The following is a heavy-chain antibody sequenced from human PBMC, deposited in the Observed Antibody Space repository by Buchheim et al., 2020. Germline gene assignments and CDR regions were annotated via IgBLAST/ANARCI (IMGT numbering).Heavy chain of an antibody. CDR1: GGSISSYY. CDR3: ARSNYDFWSGSLAY. J-gene: IGHJ4*02. CDR2: IYYSGST. V-gene: IGHV4-59*01. Sequence: QVQLQESGPGLVKPSETLSLTCTVSGGSISSYYWSWIRQPPGKGLEWIGYIYYSGSTNYNPSLKSRDTISVDTSKNQFSLHLSSVTAADTAVYYCARSNYDFWSGSLAYWGQGTL. D-gene: IGHD3-3*01.